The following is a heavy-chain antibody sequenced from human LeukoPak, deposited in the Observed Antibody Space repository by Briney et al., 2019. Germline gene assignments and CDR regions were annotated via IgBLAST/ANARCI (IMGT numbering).Heavy chain of an antibody. CDR3: ARALPPYGGYNSDAFDI. CDR1: GGSFSGYY. V-gene: IGHV4-34*01. D-gene: IGHD5-12*01. CDR2: INHSGST. Sequence: SETLSLTCAVYGGSFSGYYWSWIRQPPGKGLEWIGEINHSGSTNYNPSLKSRVTISVDTSKNQFSLKLSSVTAADTDVYYFARALPPYGGYNSDAFDIWGQGTMVTVSS. J-gene: IGHJ3*02.